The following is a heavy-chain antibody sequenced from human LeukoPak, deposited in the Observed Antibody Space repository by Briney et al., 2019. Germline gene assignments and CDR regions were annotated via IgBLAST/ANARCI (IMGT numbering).Heavy chain of an antibody. CDR3: AKKDYRIAAAGIDY. D-gene: IGHD6-13*01. J-gene: IGHJ4*02. Sequence: GGSLRLSCAASGFTFSSYAMSWVHQAPGKGLEWVSAISGSGGSTYYADSVKGRFTISRDNSKNTLYLQMNSLRAEDTAVYYCAKKDYRIAAAGIDYWGQGTLVTVSS. V-gene: IGHV3-23*01. CDR1: GFTFSSYA. CDR2: ISGSGGST.